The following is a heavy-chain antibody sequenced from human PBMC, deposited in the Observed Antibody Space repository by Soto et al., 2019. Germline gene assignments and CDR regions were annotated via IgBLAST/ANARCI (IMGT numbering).Heavy chain of an antibody. CDR3: ARVNGSGYDSFYAY. Sequence: QVQLVQSGAEEKKPGASVKVSCKASGYTFTSYAMPWVRQAPGQRLEWMGWINAGNGNTKYSQKFQGRVTITRDTSASTAYMELRSLRSEDTAGYYCARVNGSGYDSFYAYWGQGTLVTVSS. CDR2: INAGNGNT. D-gene: IGHD5-12*01. J-gene: IGHJ4*02. CDR1: GYTFTSYA. V-gene: IGHV1-3*05.